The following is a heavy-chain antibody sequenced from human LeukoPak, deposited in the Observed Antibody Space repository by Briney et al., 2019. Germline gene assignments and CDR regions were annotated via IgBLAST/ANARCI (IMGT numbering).Heavy chain of an antibody. CDR2: INHSGST. J-gene: IGHJ3*02. CDR1: GGSFSGYY. V-gene: IGHV4-34*01. CDR3: ARVVVDGEAFDI. D-gene: IGHD2-8*02. Sequence: SETLSLTCAVYGGSFSGYYWSWIRQPPGKGLEWIGEINHSGSTNYNPSLKSRVTISVDTSKNQFSLKLSSVTAADTAVYYCARVVVDGEAFDIWGQGTMVTVSS.